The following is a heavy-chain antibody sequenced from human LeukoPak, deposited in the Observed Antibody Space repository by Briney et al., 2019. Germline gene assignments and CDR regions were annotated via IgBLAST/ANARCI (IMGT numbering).Heavy chain of an antibody. D-gene: IGHD5-24*01. CDR3: AKTIPYWYFDL. Sequence: GRSLRLSCAASGFTFRTYDLTWVRQAPGKGLEWVSAIGGDGGTTYADSVKGRFTISRDNSKNTLYLQMNSLRAEDTAIYFCAKTIPYWYFDLWGRGTLVTVSS. CDR2: IGGDGGTT. J-gene: IGHJ2*01. CDR1: GFTFRTYD. V-gene: IGHV3-23*01.